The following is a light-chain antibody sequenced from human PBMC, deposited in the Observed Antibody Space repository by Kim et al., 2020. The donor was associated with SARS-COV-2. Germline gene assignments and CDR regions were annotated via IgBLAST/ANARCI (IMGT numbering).Light chain of an antibody. CDR3: QQYGRT. Sequence: RSLSPGERSTLPYMASQTVTSNYLAGDQQKPGQAPRLRIYAASSRATGIPDRFSGSGSGTDFNLTISRLEPEDGAVYYCQQYGRTFGQGTKV. V-gene: IGKV3-20*01. CDR2: AAS. J-gene: IGKJ1*01. CDR1: QTVTSNY.